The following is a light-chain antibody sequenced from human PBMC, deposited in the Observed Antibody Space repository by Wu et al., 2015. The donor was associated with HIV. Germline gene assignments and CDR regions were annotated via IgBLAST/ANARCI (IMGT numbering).Light chain of an antibody. V-gene: IGKV1-5*03. CDR2: KAS. J-gene: IGKJ3*01. Sequence: DIQMTQSSSTLSASVGDRVTITCRASQSISSWLAWYQQKPGKAPKLLIYKASTLEIGVPSRFSGSGSGTEFTLTISSLQPDDFATYYCQQYNSYSTFGPGTRVDVK. CDR1: QSISSW. CDR3: QQYNSYST.